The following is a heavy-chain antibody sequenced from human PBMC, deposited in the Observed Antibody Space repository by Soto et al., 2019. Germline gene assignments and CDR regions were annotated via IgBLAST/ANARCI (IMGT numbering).Heavy chain of an antibody. V-gene: IGHV4-30-4*01. J-gene: IGHJ5*02. Sequence: SETLSLTCTVSNGSISSGDYYWSCLRQTPGKGLEWIGDIYYSGSTNYKSSLRSRATISIDTSKNQFSLKLSSVTAADTAVYYCATRPKYDFSGYVGPWGQGTMVT. CDR3: ATRPKYDFSGYVGP. CDR2: IYYSGST. CDR1: NGSISSGDYY. D-gene: IGHD3-22*01.